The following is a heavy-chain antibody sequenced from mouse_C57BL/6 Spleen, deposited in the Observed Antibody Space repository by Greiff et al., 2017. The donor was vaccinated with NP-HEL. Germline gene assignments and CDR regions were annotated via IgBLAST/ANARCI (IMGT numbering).Heavy chain of an antibody. D-gene: IGHD1-1*01. CDR1: GYSITSGYY. CDR2: ISYDGSN. V-gene: IGHV3-6*01. Sequence: EVKLLESGPGLVKPSQSLSLTCSVTGYSITSGYYWNWIRQFPGNKLEWMGYISYDGSNNYNPSLKNRISITRDTSKNQFFLKLNSVTTEDTATYDCARDSLITTVDYWGQGTTLTVSS. J-gene: IGHJ2*01. CDR3: ARDSLITTVDY.